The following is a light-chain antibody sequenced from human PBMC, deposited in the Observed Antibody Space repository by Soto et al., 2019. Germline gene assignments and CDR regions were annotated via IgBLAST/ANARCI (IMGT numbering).Light chain of an antibody. V-gene: IGKV3-20*01. CDR1: QCVSNNY. CDR3: QQYGNSPPVT. J-gene: IGKJ4*01. Sequence: EIVLTQSPGTVSLSPGERATLSCRASQCVSNNYLAWYQQKPGQAPRLLIYGASSRATGIPDRFSGSGSGTDFTLTISRLEPEYFSVYYCQQYGNSPPVTFGGGTKVDIK. CDR2: GAS.